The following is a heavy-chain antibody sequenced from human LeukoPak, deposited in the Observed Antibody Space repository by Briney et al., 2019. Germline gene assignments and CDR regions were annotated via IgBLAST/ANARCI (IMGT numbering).Heavy chain of an antibody. V-gene: IGHV3-30-3*01. CDR3: AKDQWRVRGVISFDY. CDR1: GFTFSSYA. CDR2: ISYDGSNK. J-gene: IGHJ4*02. Sequence: GGSLRLSCAASGFTFSSYAMHWVRQAPGKGLEWVAVISYDGSNKYYADSVKGRFTISRDNSKNTLYLQMNSLRAEDTAVYYCAKDQWRVRGVISFDYWGQGTLVTVSS. D-gene: IGHD3-10*01.